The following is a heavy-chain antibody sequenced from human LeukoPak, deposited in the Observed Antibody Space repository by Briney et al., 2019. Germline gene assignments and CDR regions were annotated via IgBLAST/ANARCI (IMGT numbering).Heavy chain of an antibody. J-gene: IGHJ4*02. Sequence: ASVKVSCKASGYTFTYFVIHWVRQAPGQRLEWMGWINPSNDDTKYSQKFQGRVTISRDTSASTAYMELSSLSSEDTALYYCARDQIGVAAAAYWGQGTLVTVSS. CDR2: INPSNDDT. V-gene: IGHV1-3*01. D-gene: IGHD6-13*01. CDR1: GYTFTYFV. CDR3: ARDQIGVAAAAY.